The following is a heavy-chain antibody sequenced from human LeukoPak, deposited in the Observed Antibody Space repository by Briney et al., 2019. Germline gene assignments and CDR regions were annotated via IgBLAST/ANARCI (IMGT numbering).Heavy chain of an antibody. Sequence: GGSLRLSCAASGFTFSSYAMSWVRQAPGKGLEWVSAISGSGGSTYYADSVKGRFTISRDNSKNTLYLQMNSLRAGDTAVYYCAKCISAMVEHYYFDYWGQGTLVTVSS. CDR2: ISGSGGST. J-gene: IGHJ4*02. CDR3: AKCISAMVEHYYFDY. V-gene: IGHV3-23*01. D-gene: IGHD5-18*01. CDR1: GFTFSSYA.